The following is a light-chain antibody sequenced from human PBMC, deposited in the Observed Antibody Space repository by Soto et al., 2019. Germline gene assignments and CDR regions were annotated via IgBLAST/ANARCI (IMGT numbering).Light chain of an antibody. CDR3: QQYAYSPRT. CDR2: DAS. V-gene: IGKV3-20*01. CDR1: QSVGNNY. J-gene: IGKJ2*01. Sequence: EVVLTQSPGTLSLSPGERATLPCRASQSVGNNYLAWYQQKPGQAPRLLIYDASTRATGIPDRLSGSGSGTDFTLSISRLEPEDFEVYYCQQYAYSPRTFGRGTKVDIK.